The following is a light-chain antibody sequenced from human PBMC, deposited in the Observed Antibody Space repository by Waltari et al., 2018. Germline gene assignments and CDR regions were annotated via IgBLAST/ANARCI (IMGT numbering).Light chain of an antibody. Sequence: QSALTQPASVSGTPGQSITISCTGTTSDLGSYDLFSLYQHHPGEAPKPLICEVFKRPPDISSRFSGSKSGSTASLTISGLQPEDEADYYCCSYAGRGTYVFGSGTKVTVL. CDR1: TSDLGSYDL. V-gene: IGLV2-23*02. CDR3: CSYAGRGTYV. CDR2: EVF. J-gene: IGLJ1*01.